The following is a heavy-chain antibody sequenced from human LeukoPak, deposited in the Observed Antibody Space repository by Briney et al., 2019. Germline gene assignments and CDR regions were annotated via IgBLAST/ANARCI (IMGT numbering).Heavy chain of an antibody. V-gene: IGHV3-7*01. CDR3: ARDRGYTTFDY. J-gene: IGHJ4*02. CDR2: INDDGREK. CDR1: GLTFSNSW. Sequence: GRSLRLSCAASGLTFSNSWLNWVRQAPGKGLEGVAGINDDGREKYYVDSVRGRFTISRDNAKSSLWLQMNSLRAEDTAIYYCARDRGYTTFDYWGLGTVVSVSS. D-gene: IGHD3-10*01.